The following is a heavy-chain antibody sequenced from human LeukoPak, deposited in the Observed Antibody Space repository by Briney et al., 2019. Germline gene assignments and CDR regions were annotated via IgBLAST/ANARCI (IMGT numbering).Heavy chain of an antibody. D-gene: IGHD2-15*01. CDR1: GGSISSYY. CDR2: IYYSGST. V-gene: IGHV4-59*01. CDR3: AKVIYPVVVVAAPDY. Sequence: SETLSLTCTVSGGSISSYYWSWIRQPPGKGLEWIGYIYYSGSTNYNPSLKSRVTISVDTSKNQFSLKLSSVTAADTAVYYCAKVIYPVVVVAAPDYWGQGTLVTVSS. J-gene: IGHJ4*02.